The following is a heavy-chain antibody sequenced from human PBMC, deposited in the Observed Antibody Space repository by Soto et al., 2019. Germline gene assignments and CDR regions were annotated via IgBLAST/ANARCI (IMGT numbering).Heavy chain of an antibody. V-gene: IGHV3-21*04. D-gene: IGHD1-7*01. CDR2: ISRSSRYI. CDR1: GFTFSSYS. CDR3: AKDRRYNWNYSWFDP. Sequence: GGSLRLSCVASGFTFSSYSMNWVRQAPGKGLEWVSSISRSSRYIYYADSVKGRFTISRDNAKNSLYLQMNSLRAEDTAVYYCAKDRRYNWNYSWFDPWGQGTLVTVSS. J-gene: IGHJ5*02.